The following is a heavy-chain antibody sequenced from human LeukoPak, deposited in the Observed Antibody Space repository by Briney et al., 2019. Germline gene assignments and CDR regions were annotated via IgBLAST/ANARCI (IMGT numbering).Heavy chain of an antibody. J-gene: IGHJ4*02. CDR1: GFTFSSYS. CDR3: ARAKGPTSAFDY. V-gene: IGHV3-21*01. CDR2: ISSSSSYI. Sequence: GGSLRLSCAASGFTFSSYSMSWVRQAPGKGLEWVSSISSSSSYIYYADSVKGRFTISRDNAKNSLYLQMTSLRAEDTAVYYCARAKGPTSAFDYWGQGTLVTVSS. D-gene: IGHD2-2*01.